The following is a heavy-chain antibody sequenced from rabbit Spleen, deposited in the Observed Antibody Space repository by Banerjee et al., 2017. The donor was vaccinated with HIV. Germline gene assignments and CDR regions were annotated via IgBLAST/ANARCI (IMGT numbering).Heavy chain of an antibody. CDR2: IVATNGRT. CDR1: GVSFSSNYW. Sequence: QSLEESGGGLVKPGGTLTLTCTASGVSFSSNYWICWVRQAPGKGLEWIACIVATNGRTYYASWAKGRFTISKTSSTTVTLQMTSLTAADTATYFCARGSATMTMVITGFYLGLWGPGTLVTVS. J-gene: IGHJ6*01. D-gene: IGHD2-1*01. CDR3: ARGSATMTMVITGFYLGL. V-gene: IGHV1S40*01.